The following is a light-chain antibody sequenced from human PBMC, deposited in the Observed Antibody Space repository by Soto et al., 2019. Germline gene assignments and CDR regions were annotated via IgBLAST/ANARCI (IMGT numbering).Light chain of an antibody. Sequence: EVVLTQSPATLSVSPGEGVTLSCRASQGIGDTLAWYQHKPGQAPRLLLYGASTRATGIPARFSGSGSGTEFTLTISSLQSEDFAVYYCQQYNNWPPWTFGQGTKVDIK. V-gene: IGKV3-15*01. J-gene: IGKJ1*01. CDR3: QQYNNWPPWT. CDR1: QGIGDT. CDR2: GAS.